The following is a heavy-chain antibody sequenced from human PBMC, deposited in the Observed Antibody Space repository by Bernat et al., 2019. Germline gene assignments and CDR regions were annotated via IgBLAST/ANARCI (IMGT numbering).Heavy chain of an antibody. J-gene: IGHJ6*02. Sequence: QVQLQESGPGLVKPSQTLSLTCTVSGGSISSGGYYWSWIRQHPGKGLEWIGYIYYSESTYYNPSLKSRVTISVDTSKNQFSLKLSSVTAADTAVYYCARDLSGPDVIGGSYYYYGMDVWGQGTTVTVSS. D-gene: IGHD3-10*01. V-gene: IGHV4-31*03. CDR3: ARDLSGPDVIGGSYYYYGMDV. CDR2: IYYSEST. CDR1: GGSISSGGYY.